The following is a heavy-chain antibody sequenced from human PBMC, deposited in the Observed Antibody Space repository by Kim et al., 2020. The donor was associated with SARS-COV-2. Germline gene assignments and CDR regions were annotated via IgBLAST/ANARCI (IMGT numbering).Heavy chain of an antibody. Sequence: ISSGGYCWSWIRQHPGKGLEWIGYIYYSGSTYCNPSLKSRVTISVDTSKNQFSLKLSSVTAADTAVYYCARSPQSWVVVTHFDYWGQGTLAT. CDR2: IYYSGST. CDR3: ARSPQSWVVVTHFDY. J-gene: IGHJ4*02. V-gene: IGHV4-31*02. D-gene: IGHD3-22*01. CDR1: ISSGGYC.